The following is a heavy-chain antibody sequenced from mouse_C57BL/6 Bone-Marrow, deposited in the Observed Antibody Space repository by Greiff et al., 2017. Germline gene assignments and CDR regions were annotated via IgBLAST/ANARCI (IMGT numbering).Heavy chain of an antibody. V-gene: IGHV1-75*01. CDR2: IFPGSGST. CDR3: ARWELDSYSIYWYFDV. D-gene: IGHD2-5*01. J-gene: IGHJ1*03. CDR1: GYTFTDYY. Sequence: QVQLKQSGPELVKPGASVKISCKASGYTFTDYYINWVKQRPGQGLEWIGWIFPGSGSTYYNEKFKGKATLTVDKSSSTAYMLLSSLTSEDSAVYFCARWELDSYSIYWYFDVWGTGTTVTVSS.